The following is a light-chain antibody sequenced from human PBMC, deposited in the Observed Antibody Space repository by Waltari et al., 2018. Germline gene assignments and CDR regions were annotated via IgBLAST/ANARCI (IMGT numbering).Light chain of an antibody. CDR1: GSDIGGSNL. CDR2: EVT. V-gene: IGLV2-23*02. CDR3: CSHAGSETYVV. J-gene: IGLJ2*01. Sequence: QSALTQPASVSGSPGQSITISCTGSGSDIGGSNLVSWYQQHPGKAPKLMIYEVTKRPTGVSIRFSGSKSGNTADLTISGLQAEDEGDYFCCSHAGSETYVVFGGGTKLTVL.